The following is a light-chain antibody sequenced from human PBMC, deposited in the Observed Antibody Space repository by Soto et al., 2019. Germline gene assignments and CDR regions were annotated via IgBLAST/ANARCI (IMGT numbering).Light chain of an antibody. J-gene: IGKJ5*01. Sequence: DIRMTHSPSSLSASVGDRVTITCRASQSISSYFNWYQQKPGNAPKRLIYAASSLQSGVPSRFSGSGSGTDFTLTISSLQPEDFATYYCQQSYSTRLTFGQGTRLEIK. V-gene: IGKV1-39*01. CDR2: AAS. CDR3: QQSYSTRLT. CDR1: QSISSY.